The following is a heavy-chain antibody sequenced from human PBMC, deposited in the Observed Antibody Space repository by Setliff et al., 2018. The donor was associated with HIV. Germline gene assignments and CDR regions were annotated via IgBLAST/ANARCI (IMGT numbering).Heavy chain of an antibody. D-gene: IGHD1-7*01. CDR2: ITDDGTA. CDR3: ARTNWPKGELQPFDV. Sequence: TSETLSLTCAVYGGSLTNYYWSWIRQSPGKGLEWIGEITDDGTATYTSSLKSRVTISLDTSKNQFSLTLNSVTAADTAMYFCARTNWPKGELQPFDVWGQGTMVTVSS. J-gene: IGHJ3*01. CDR1: GGSLTNYY. V-gene: IGHV4-34*01.